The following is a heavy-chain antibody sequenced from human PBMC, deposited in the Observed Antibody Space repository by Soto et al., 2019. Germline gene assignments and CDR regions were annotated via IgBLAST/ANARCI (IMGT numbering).Heavy chain of an antibody. CDR2: IWHNGNNK. V-gene: IGHV3-33*01. CDR1: GFSFSTYG. J-gene: IGHJ4*02. D-gene: IGHD2-15*01. Sequence: QVQLVESGGRVVQPGTSLRLSCAVSGFSFSTYGMHWVRQAPGKGLEWVAVIWHNGNNKYYADSVKGRFTISRDNSKNPLYLQMNSLRAEDTAVYYCARDTSAGVDYWGQGTLVTVSS. CDR3: ARDTSAGVDY.